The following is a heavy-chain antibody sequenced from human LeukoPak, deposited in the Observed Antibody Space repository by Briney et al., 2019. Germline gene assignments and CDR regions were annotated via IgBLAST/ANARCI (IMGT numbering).Heavy chain of an antibody. CDR2: TWYDESQK. D-gene: IGHD1-26*01. CDR3: AKWEGPRQFYFGY. V-gene: IGHV3-33*06. CDR1: GFSFRDFG. J-gene: IGHJ4*02. Sequence: GGSLRLSCAVSGFSFRDFGFHWVRQAPGKGLEWVAVTWYDESQKYYADFVKGRFTISKDNSKNTLYLEMSSLRVEDTAVYYCAKWEGPRQFYFGYWGQAALVTVAS.